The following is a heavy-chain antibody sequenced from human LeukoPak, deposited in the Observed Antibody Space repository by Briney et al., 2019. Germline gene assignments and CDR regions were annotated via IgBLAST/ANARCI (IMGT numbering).Heavy chain of an antibody. CDR3: AKPGFTMIVL. CDR2: ISSSGNTT. CDR1: RFTLTSTA. J-gene: IGHJ4*02. D-gene: IGHD3-22*01. Sequence: GRSLRLSSAPSRFTLTSTAMGRVCQAPGKGLEWVSGISSSGNTTHYADSVKGRSTISRDNSKDTLYLQLNSLRAEDTAVYYCAKPGFTMIVLWGQGTLVTVSS. V-gene: IGHV3-23*01.